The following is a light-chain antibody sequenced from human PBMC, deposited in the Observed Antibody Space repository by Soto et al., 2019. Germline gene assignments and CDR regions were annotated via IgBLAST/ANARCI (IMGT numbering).Light chain of an antibody. CDR2: EVS. CDR1: SSDVGDYIY. Sequence: QSALTQPPSASGSPGQSVTISCTGTSSDVGDYIYVSWYQHHPGKAPKLMIYEVSKRPSGVPDRFSGSKSGNTASLTVSGLQADDEADYYCSSYEGSNNFVVFGAGTKLTVL. V-gene: IGLV2-8*01. J-gene: IGLJ2*01. CDR3: SSYEGSNNFVV.